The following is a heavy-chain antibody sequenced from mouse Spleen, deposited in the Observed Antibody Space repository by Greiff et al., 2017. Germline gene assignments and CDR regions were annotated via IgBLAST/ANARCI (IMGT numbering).Heavy chain of an antibody. CDR1: GFTFSSYA. V-gene: IGHV5-9-3*01. CDR3: ARQSGNFPYYFDY. CDR2: ISSGGSYT. Sequence: EVKLMESGGGLVKPGGSLKLSCAASGFTFSSYAMSWVRQTPEKRLEWVATISSGGSYTYYPDSVKGRFTISRDNAKNTLYLQMSSLRSEDTAMYYCARQSGNFPYYFDYWGQGTTLTVSS. D-gene: IGHD2-1*01. J-gene: IGHJ2*01.